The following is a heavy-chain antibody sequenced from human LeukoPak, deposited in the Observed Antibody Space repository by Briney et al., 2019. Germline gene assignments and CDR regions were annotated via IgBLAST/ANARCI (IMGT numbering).Heavy chain of an antibody. CDR1: GGSFSGYY. CDR2: INHSGST. V-gene: IGHV4-34*01. J-gene: IGHJ4*02. Sequence: PSETLPLTCAVYGGSFSGYYWCWIRQPPGKGLEWFGEINHSGSTNYNPSLKSRVTISVDTSKNQFSLKLSSVTAADTAVYYCARIAVAGRYFDYWGQGTLVTVSS. CDR3: ARIAVAGRYFDY. D-gene: IGHD6-19*01.